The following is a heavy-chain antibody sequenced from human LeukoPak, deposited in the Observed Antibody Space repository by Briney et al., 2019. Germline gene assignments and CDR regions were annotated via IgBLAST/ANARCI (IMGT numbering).Heavy chain of an antibody. V-gene: IGHV1-69*06. CDR2: IIPIFGTA. CDR3: ATDRDTRRNFDY. J-gene: IGHJ4*02. Sequence: GASVKVSCKASGGTFSCYAISWVRQAPGQGLEWMGGIIPIFGTANYAQKFQGRVTITADKSTSTAYLELSSLRSEDTAVYSCATDRDTRRNFDYWGKGNLVTVST. D-gene: IGHD3-3*01. CDR1: GGTFSCYA.